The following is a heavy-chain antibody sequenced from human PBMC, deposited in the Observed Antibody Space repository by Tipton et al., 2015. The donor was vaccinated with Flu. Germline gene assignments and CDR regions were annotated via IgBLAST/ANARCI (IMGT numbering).Heavy chain of an antibody. D-gene: IGHD2-15*01. Sequence: TLSLTCAVSGYSISSGYYWGWIRQPPGKGLEWIGSIYHSGSTYYNPSLKSRVTISVDTSKNHFSLKLGSVTAADTAVYYCARHPYCGGGICYPLGAFDIWGRGTMVTVSS. CDR2: IYHSGST. J-gene: IGHJ3*02. CDR1: GYSISSGYY. CDR3: ARHPYCGGGICYPLGAFDI. V-gene: IGHV4-38-2*01.